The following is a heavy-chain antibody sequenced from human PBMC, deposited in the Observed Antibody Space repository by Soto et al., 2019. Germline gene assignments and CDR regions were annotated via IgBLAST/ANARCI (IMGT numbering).Heavy chain of an antibody. CDR2: ISSSSYT. CDR3: ARDHSGYDFWSGYWFYFDY. V-gene: IGHV3-11*06. Sequence: GGSLRLSCAASGFTFSDYYMSWIRQAPGKGLEWVSYISSSSYTNYADTVKGRFTISRDNAKNSLYLQMNSLRAEDTAVYYCARDHSGYDFWSGYWFYFDYWGQGTLVTVSS. CDR1: GFTFSDYY. D-gene: IGHD3-3*01. J-gene: IGHJ4*02.